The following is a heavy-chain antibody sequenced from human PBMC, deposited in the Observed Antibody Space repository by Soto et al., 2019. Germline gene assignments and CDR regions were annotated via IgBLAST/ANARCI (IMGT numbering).Heavy chain of an antibody. CDR3: ARGATIFGVGIFDY. D-gene: IGHD3-3*01. CDR1: GGSISSGDYY. V-gene: IGHV4-30-4*01. J-gene: IGHJ4*02. CDR2: ICCSGST. Sequence: SETLSLTCTVSGGSISSGDYYWSWIRQPPGKGLEWIGYICCSGSTYYNPSLKSRVTISVDTSKNQFSLKLSSVTAADTAVYYCARGATIFGVGIFDYWGQGTLVTVSS.